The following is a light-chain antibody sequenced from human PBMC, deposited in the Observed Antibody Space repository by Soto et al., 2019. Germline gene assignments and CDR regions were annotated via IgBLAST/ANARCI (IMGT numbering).Light chain of an antibody. V-gene: IGLV2-14*01. CDR3: SSYTSSSTLSVV. J-gene: IGLJ2*01. Sequence: QSALTQPASVSGSPGQSITITCTGTSSDVGGYNYVSWYQQHPGKAPKLMIYEVSNRPSGVSNRFSGYKSGNTASLTISGLQAEDEADYYCSSYTSSSTLSVVFGGGTKVTVL. CDR2: EVS. CDR1: SSDVGGYNY.